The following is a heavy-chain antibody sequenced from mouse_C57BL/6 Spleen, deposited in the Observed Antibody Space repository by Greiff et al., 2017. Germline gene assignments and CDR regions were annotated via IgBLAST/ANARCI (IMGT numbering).Heavy chain of an antibody. D-gene: IGHD1-2*01. CDR3: ARERLLRHFDY. J-gene: IGHJ2*01. Sequence: VQLKQSGAELVKPGASVKLSCKASGYTFTSYWMHWVKQRPGQGLEWIGMIHPNSGSTNYNEKFKSKATLTVDKSSSTADMQLSSLTSEDSAVYYCARERLLRHFDYWGQGTTLTVSS. CDR2: IHPNSGST. CDR1: GYTFTSYW. V-gene: IGHV1-64*01.